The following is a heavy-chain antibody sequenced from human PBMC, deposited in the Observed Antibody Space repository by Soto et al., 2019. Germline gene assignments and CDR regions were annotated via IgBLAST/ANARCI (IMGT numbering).Heavy chain of an antibody. CDR3: ARGGSSPVFCYYCGLDV. Sequence: ASVKVSCKASGYSVARCFMHCVRHAPGQGLEWLGVINPSADTTTYAQKFQGRVTMTWDTSTNTVFMDVSSLRSEDTAIYYCARGGSSPVFCYYCGLDVWGQGTTVTVSS. CDR2: INPSADTT. J-gene: IGHJ6*02. CDR1: GYSVARCF. D-gene: IGHD6-13*01. V-gene: IGHV1-46*01.